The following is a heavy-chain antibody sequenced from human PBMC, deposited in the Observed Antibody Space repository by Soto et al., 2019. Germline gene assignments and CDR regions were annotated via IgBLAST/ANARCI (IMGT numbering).Heavy chain of an antibody. V-gene: IGHV3-33*06. J-gene: IGHJ2*01. D-gene: IGHD2-21*01. CDR2: IWYDGSNT. Sequence: GGSLRLSCAASGFTFSSYGMHWVRQAPGKGLEWVAVIWYDGSNTDYADSVKGRFTISRDNSKNTLYLQMIGLRAEDTAVYYCAKKGSPGGDHKNWYFDLWGRGALVTVSS. CDR3: AKKGSPGGDHKNWYFDL. CDR1: GFTFSSYG.